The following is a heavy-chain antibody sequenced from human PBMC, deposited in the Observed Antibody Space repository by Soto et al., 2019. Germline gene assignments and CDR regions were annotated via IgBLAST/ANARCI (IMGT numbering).Heavy chain of an antibody. D-gene: IGHD2-15*01. CDR3: AKVSGYCSGGSCYRYYYMDV. V-gene: IGHV3-23*01. Sequence: EVQLLESGGGLVQPGGSLRLSCAASGFTFSSYAMSWVRQAPGKGLEWVSAISGSGGSTYYADSVKGQFTISRDNSKNTLYLQMNSLRAEDTAVYYCAKVSGYCSGGSCYRYYYMDVWGKGTTVTVSS. J-gene: IGHJ6*03. CDR1: GFTFSSYA. CDR2: ISGSGGST.